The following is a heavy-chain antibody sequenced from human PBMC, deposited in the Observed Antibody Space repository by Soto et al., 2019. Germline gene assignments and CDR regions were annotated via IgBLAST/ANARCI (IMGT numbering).Heavy chain of an antibody. CDR3: ARGQQPMGLDK. Sequence: QVQLQESGPGLLKPSETLTLTCTVSGDSVTTSYWSWVRQAAGQGLQWLGRIYPSGEINYNPSLRSLLTISTDTYMNQFSLTLTSVTAADTARYYCARGQQPMGLDKWGRGILVTVSS. V-gene: IGHV4-4*07. J-gene: IGHJ4*02. D-gene: IGHD2-2*01. CDR2: IYPSGEI. CDR1: GDSVTTSY.